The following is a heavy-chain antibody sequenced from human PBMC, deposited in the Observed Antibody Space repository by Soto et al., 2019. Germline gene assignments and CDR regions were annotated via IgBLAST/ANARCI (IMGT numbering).Heavy chain of an antibody. D-gene: IGHD5-12*01. V-gene: IGHV1-69*13. J-gene: IGHJ6*02. CDR3: ARDPGRDGYREHYYGMDV. CDR1: GGTFSSYA. Sequence: EASVKVSCKASGGTFSSYAISWVRQAPGQGLEWMGGIIPIFGTANYAQKFQGRVTITADESTSTAYMELSSLRSEDTAVYYCARDPGRDGYREHYYGMDVWGQGTTVTVSS. CDR2: IIPIFGTA.